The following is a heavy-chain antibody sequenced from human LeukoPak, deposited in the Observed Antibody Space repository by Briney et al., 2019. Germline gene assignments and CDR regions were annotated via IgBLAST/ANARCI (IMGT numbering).Heavy chain of an antibody. CDR2: IYTSGST. Sequence: SETLSLTCTVSGGSISSYYWSWIRQPPGKGLEWIRYIYTSGSTNYNPSLKSRLTISVDTSKNQFSLKLSSVTAADTAVYYCARLMFFGVVTPDVWGKGTTVTSPQ. CDR1: GGSISSYY. CDR3: ARLMFFGVVTPDV. J-gene: IGHJ6*04. V-gene: IGHV4-4*09. D-gene: IGHD3/OR15-3a*01.